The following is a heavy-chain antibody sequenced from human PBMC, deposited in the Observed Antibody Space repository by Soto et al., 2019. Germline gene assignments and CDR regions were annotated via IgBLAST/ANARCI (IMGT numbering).Heavy chain of an antibody. CDR2: IGDSGGIT. D-gene: IGHD5-18*01. CDR3: AKYRHVETSPMTAYAIDY. V-gene: IGHV3-23*01. CDR1: GFTFSNYA. Sequence: PGGSLRLSCAASGFTFSNYAMSWVRQAPGKGLEWVSGIGDSGGITDYADSVKGRFTISRDNSKNTLFLRMNSLRAEDTAVYFCAKYRHVETSPMTAYAIDYWGQGTLVTVSS. J-gene: IGHJ4*02.